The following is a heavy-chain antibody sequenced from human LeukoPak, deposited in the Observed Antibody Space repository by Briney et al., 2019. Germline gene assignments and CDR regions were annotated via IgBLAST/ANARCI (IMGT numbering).Heavy chain of an antibody. D-gene: IGHD6-19*01. V-gene: IGHV4-39*01. Sequence: SETLSLTCTVSGDSISSSRYYWGWIRQPPGKGLEWIGSMYYSGSTYYNPSLKSRVTISVDTSKNQFSLKLNSVTAADTAVYYCARASKYSSGSYLTFDPWGQGTLVSVSS. J-gene: IGHJ5*02. CDR3: ARASKYSSGSYLTFDP. CDR2: MYYSGST. CDR1: GDSISSSRYY.